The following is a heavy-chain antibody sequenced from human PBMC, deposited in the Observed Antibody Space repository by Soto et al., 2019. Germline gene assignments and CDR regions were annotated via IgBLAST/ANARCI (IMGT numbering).Heavy chain of an antibody. V-gene: IGHV4-59*01. D-gene: IGHD2-15*01. CDR1: DGSIRSYY. J-gene: IGHJ6*02. CDR2: VHYSGST. Sequence: SETLSLTCPFPDGSIRSYYWCWIRPPPGKGLEWIGYVHYSGSTNYNPSLKSRVTISADTSKNQFSLKLSSVTAADTAVYYCASPPPACSGGSCYSRYYYYGMDVWGQGTTVTVSS. CDR3: ASPPPACSGGSCYSRYYYYGMDV.